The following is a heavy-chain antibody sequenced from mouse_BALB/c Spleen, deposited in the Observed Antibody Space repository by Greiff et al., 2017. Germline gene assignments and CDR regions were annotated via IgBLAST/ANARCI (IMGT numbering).Heavy chain of an antibody. CDR3: ARGDGYREGD. D-gene: IGHD2-3*01. CDR1: GYAFTNYL. J-gene: IGHJ2*01. V-gene: IGHV1-54*03. Sequence: VQLQQSGAELVRPGTSVKVSCKASGYAFTNYLIEWVKQRPGQSLEWIGVINPGSGGTNYNEKFKGKATLTADKSSSTAYMQLSSLTSDDSAVYFCARGDGYREGDWGQGTTLTVSS. CDR2: INPGSGGT.